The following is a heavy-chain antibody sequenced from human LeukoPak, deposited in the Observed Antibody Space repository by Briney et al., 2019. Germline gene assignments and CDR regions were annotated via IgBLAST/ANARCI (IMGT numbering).Heavy chain of an antibody. V-gene: IGHV3-23*01. D-gene: IGHD3-22*01. J-gene: IGHJ3*02. Sequence: GGTLRLSCAASGFTFSSHGMNWVRQAPGKGLEGVSGIIPSGHTTYYADSVRGRFTISRDNSRNTLYLQMNSLRAEDTAVYYCAREGYYYDSSGYSGDAFDIWGQGTMVTVSS. CDR3: AREGYYYDSSGYSGDAFDI. CDR2: IIPSGHTT. CDR1: GFTFSSHG.